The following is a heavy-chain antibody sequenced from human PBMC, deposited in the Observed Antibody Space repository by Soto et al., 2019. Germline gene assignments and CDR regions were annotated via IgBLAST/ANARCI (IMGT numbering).Heavy chain of an antibody. Sequence: SETLSLTCAVYGGSFNCYFWKWGSQRQGKGLERIGEATTAGRPNYNPCLKSRVTISKDTPKNHFSLEVRSLTAADTAVYYCTTSPRTWPNSFDFWGQGAMVTVSS. D-gene: IGHD1-26*01. CDR1: GGSFNCYF. CDR2: ATTAGRP. CDR3: TTSPRTWPNSFDF. J-gene: IGHJ3*01. V-gene: IGHV4-34*01.